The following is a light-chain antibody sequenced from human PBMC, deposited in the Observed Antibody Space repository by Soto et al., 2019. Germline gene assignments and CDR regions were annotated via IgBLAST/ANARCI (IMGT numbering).Light chain of an antibody. CDR3: HQYFSAPYS. J-gene: IGKJ2*01. V-gene: IGKV4-1*01. Sequence: NVMTQSSDLLTVSLGERATISCKSSQTVLYYANNKNYLAWYQHKPGQPPKLLISWASTRESGVPDRFSGSGSVTDFNLTISSLQVEDVAVYYCHQYFSAPYSFGQGTKVEVQ. CDR1: QTVLYYANNKNY. CDR2: WAS.